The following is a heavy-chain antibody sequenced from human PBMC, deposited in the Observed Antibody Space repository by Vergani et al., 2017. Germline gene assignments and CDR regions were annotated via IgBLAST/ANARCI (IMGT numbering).Heavy chain of an antibody. Sequence: QVQLVQSGAEVKKPGASVKVSCKASGYTFTGYYMHWVRQAPGQGLEWMGWINPNSGGTNYAQKFQGRVTMTRDTSISTAYMELSRLRSDDTAVYYCARDGNCSSTSCYGWFDPWGQGTLVTVSS. D-gene: IGHD2-2*03. J-gene: IGHJ5*02. V-gene: IGHV1-2*02. CDR2: INPNSGGT. CDR1: GYTFTGYY. CDR3: ARDGNCSSTSCYGWFDP.